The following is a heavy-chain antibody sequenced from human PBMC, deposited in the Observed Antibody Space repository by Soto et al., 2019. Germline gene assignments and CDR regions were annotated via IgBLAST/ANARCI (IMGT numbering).Heavy chain of an antibody. Sequence: PGGSLRLSCAASGFTFSSYWMSWVRQAPGKGLEWVAVIWYDGSNKYYADSVKGRFTISRDNSKNTLYLQMNSLRAEDTAVYYCASPLSGSDGYNTFDYWGQGTLVTVSS. V-gene: IGHV3-33*08. D-gene: IGHD2-21*01. J-gene: IGHJ4*02. CDR3: ASPLSGSDGYNTFDY. CDR1: GFTFSSYW. CDR2: IWYDGSNK.